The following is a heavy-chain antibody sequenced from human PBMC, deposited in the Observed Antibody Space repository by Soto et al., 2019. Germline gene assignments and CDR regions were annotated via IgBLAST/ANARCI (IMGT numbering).Heavy chain of an antibody. CDR3: AREPYGDYSGY. V-gene: IGHV1-69*08. CDR2: ITPILGIA. J-gene: IGHJ4*02. Sequence: QVQLVQSGAEVKKPGSSVKVSCKASGGTFSSYSINWVRQARGQGLEWMGRITPILGIANYAQKFQGRVTISADRSTSTAYMELSSLRSEDTAVYYCAREPYGDYSGYWGQGTLVTVSS. D-gene: IGHD4-17*01. CDR1: GGTFSSYS.